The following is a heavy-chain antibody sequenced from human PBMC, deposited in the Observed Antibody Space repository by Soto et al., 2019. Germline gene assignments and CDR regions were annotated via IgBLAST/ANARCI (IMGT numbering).Heavy chain of an antibody. J-gene: IGHJ2*01. D-gene: IGHD3-10*02. V-gene: IGHV4-31*02. CDR2: IYYSGSP. Sequence: PGKGLKWIGYIYYSGSPYYNPSLKSRVTMPVDTSKNQFSLKLSSVTAADLAVFFFQAEDGIRDVRSVSAFLLNRSSDL. CDR3: QAEDGIRDVRSVSAFLLNRSSDL.